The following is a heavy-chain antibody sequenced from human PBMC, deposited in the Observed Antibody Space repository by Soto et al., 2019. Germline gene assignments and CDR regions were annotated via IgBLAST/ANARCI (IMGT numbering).Heavy chain of an antibody. CDR2: ISSNSAYI. V-gene: IGHV3-21*01. CDR3: TRDASRDSSARGWFDP. Sequence: GSPRLPFVASGITFRSFTMNWVRQAPGKGLEWVSTISSNSAYIYYTDALRGRLTISRDKAKNSLHLQMNSLRAEDTAVYYCTRDASRDSSARGWFDPWGPGTLVTVSS. CDR1: GITFRSFT. D-gene: IGHD6-13*01. J-gene: IGHJ5*02.